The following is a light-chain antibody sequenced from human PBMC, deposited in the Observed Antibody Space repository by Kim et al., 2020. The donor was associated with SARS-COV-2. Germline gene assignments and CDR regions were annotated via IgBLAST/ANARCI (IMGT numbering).Light chain of an antibody. CDR1: QSLSGW. V-gene: IGKV1-5*03. J-gene: IGKJ1*01. Sequence: SESVGDRITITGRASQSLSGWLAWYQQKPGKAPKLLINKASSLESGVPSRFSGSGSGTEFTLTISSLQPDDFATYYCQQYNSYRTFGQGTKVDIK. CDR3: QQYNSYRT. CDR2: KAS.